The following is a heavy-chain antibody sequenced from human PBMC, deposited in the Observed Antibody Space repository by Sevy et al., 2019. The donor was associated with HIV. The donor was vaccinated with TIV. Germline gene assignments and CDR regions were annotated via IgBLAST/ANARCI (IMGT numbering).Heavy chain of an antibody. CDR1: GFTLSSYD. CDR3: AKDVSTSTPYYGMDV. D-gene: IGHD2-2*01. V-gene: IGHV3-23*01. Sequence: GGSLRLSCAASGFTLSSYDMSWVRQAPGKGLEWVSAISGSGGSTYYADSVKGRFTISRDNSKNTLYLQMNSLRAEDTAVYYCAKDVSTSTPYYGMDVWGQGSTVTVSS. J-gene: IGHJ6*02. CDR2: ISGSGGST.